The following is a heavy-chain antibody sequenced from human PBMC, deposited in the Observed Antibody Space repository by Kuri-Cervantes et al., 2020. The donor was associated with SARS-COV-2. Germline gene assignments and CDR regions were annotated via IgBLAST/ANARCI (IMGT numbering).Heavy chain of an antibody. V-gene: IGHV4-34*01. D-gene: IGHD2-8*01. Sequence: SETLSLTCAVYGGSFSGYYWSWIRQPPGKGLEWIGEINHSGSTNYNPSLKSRVTISVDRSKNQFSLKLSSVTAADTAVYYCARGVVGYCTNGVCCRPYYYGMDVWGQGTTVTVSS. CDR1: GGSFSGYY. J-gene: IGHJ6*02. CDR2: INHSGST. CDR3: ARGVVGYCTNGVCCRPYYYGMDV.